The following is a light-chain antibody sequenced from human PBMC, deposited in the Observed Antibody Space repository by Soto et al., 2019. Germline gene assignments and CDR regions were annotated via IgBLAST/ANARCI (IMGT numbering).Light chain of an antibody. CDR2: GAS. Sequence: EIVLTQSPGTLSLSPGERATLSCRASQSVSSSYLAWYQQKPGQAPRPLIYGASSRAIGIPDRFSGSGSGTDFTLTSSRLEPEDFAVYYCQQYGSLPWMFGQGTKVEI. CDR3: QQYGSLPWM. V-gene: IGKV3-20*01. CDR1: QSVSSSY. J-gene: IGKJ1*01.